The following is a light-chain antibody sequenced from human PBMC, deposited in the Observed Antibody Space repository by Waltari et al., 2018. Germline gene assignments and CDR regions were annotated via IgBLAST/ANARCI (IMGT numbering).Light chain of an antibody. V-gene: IGKV3-20*01. J-gene: IGKJ1*01. CDR3: QNHERLPAV. CDR2: QSS. Sequence: EVILTQSPDTLSLSPVERATLSCRASQSISRYLVWYQQKPGQAPRLLIYQSSIRATGIPDRFSGSGYGTDFSLTISRLEPEDFAVYYCQNHERLPAVFGQGTKVEMK. CDR1: QSISRY.